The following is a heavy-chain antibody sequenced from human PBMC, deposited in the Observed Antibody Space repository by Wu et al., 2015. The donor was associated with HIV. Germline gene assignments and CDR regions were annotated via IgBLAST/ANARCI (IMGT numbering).Heavy chain of an antibody. D-gene: IGHD5-24*01. CDR2: IIPIFTTS. V-gene: IGHV1-69*05. CDR3: ARAVATSRDGYTVENAFNI. Sequence: QVHLVQSGAEVKKPGSSVKVSCQASGGTFSSYAINWVRQAPGQGLEWMGGIIPIFTTSNYAQKFRGRVTIITDESTNTAYMELRSLTSEDTAVYYCARAVATSRDGYTVENAFNIWGQGTMVTVSS. J-gene: IGHJ3*02. CDR1: GGTFSSYA.